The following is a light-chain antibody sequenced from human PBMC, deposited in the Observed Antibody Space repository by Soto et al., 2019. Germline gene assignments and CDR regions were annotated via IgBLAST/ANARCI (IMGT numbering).Light chain of an antibody. CDR3: CSYATPRQ. Sequence: LTHPASVSGSPGQSITISCTGTTSDVGSYNLVSWYQQHPGKAPKLIIYEVSERPSGVSTRFSGSKSGNMTSLTISGLQAEDEAEYYCCSYATPRQFGGGTKVTVL. V-gene: IGLV2-23*02. CDR1: TSDVGSYNL. J-gene: IGLJ2*01. CDR2: EVS.